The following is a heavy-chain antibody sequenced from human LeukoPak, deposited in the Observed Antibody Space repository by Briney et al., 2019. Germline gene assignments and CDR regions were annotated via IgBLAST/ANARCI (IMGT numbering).Heavy chain of an antibody. CDR1: GYTFTSYD. Sequence: GASVKVSCKASGYTFTSYDINWVRQATGQGLEWMGWMNPNSGNTGYAQKFQGRVTMTRNTSISTAYMELSSLRSEDTAVYYCARAKDHDSPYYDAFDIWGQGTMVTVSS. D-gene: IGHD3-22*01. V-gene: IGHV1-8*01. CDR3: ARAKDHDSPYYDAFDI. CDR2: MNPNSGNT. J-gene: IGHJ3*02.